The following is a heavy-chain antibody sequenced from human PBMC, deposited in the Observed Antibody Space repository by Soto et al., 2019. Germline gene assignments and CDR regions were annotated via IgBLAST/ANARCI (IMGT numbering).Heavy chain of an antibody. CDR3: ARMRDLLRGYYYYGIDG. CDR1: GGSISSYY. J-gene: IGHJ6*02. CDR2: IYYSGST. V-gene: IGHV4-59*01. Sequence: SATLSLTCSGSGGSISSYYWSWFRQPPGKGLEWIGYIYYSGSTNYNPSLKSRVTISVDTSKNQFSLKLSSVTAADTAVYYCARMRDLLRGYYYYGIDGWGHGTTVTVSS. D-gene: IGHD1-26*01.